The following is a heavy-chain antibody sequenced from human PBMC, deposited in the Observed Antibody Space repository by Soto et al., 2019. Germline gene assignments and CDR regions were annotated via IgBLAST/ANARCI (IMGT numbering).Heavy chain of an antibody. CDR1: GGSISSGGYY. V-gene: IGHV4-31*03. J-gene: IGHJ4*02. CDR3: ARAQVDFWSGSIHGPFDY. D-gene: IGHD3-3*01. CDR2: IYYSGST. Sequence: SETLSLTCTVSGGSISSGGYYWSWIRQHPGKGLEWIGYIYYSGSTYYNPSLKSRVTISVDTSKNQFSLKLSSVTAADTAVYYCARAQVDFWSGSIHGPFDYWGQGTLVTVSS.